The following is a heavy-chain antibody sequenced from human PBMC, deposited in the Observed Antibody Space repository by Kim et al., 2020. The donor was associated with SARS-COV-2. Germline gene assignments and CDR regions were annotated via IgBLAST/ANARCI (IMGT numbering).Heavy chain of an antibody. V-gene: IGHV4-34*01. CDR2: INHSGST. Sequence: SETLSLTCAVYGGSFSGYYWSWIRQPPGKGLEWIGEINHSGSTNYNPSLKSRVTISVDTSKSQFSLKLSSVTAADTAVYYCAREGREVPRDAFDIWGQGTMVTVSS. CDR1: GGSFSGYY. J-gene: IGHJ3*02. CDR3: AREGREVPRDAFDI.